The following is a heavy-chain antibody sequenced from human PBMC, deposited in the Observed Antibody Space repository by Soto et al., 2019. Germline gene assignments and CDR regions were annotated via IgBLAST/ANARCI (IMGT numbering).Heavy chain of an antibody. V-gene: IGHV3-7*05. Sequence: GGSLRLSCAASGFTFSSYSMSWVRQAPGKGLEWVSNIKQDGSEKYYVDSVKGRFTISRDNAKNSLYLQMNSLRAEDTAVYYCARELDGIDVWGQGTTVTVSS. CDR2: IKQDGSEK. CDR1: GFTFSSYS. J-gene: IGHJ6*02. CDR3: ARELDGIDV.